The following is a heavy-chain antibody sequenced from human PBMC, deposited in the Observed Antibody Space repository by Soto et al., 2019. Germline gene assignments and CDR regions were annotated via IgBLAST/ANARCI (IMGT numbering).Heavy chain of an antibody. Sequence: EVQLVESGGGLVQPGGSLRLSCAASGFTFSSYWMSWVRQAPGKGLEWVANIKQDGSEKYYVDSVKGRFTISRDNAMNSLYLQMKSVRAEDTALYYCTRSIWSSYSVQKRYYYYYGMDVWGQGTTVTVSS. CDR1: GFTFSSYW. CDR3: TRSIWSSYSVQKRYYYYYGMDV. V-gene: IGHV3-7*01. CDR2: IKQDGSEK. J-gene: IGHJ6*02. D-gene: IGHD3-3*01.